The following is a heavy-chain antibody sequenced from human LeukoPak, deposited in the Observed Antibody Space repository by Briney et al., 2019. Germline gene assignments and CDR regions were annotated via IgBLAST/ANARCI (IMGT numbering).Heavy chain of an antibody. CDR3: ARDPLRAFDI. CDR2: ISSSSSYI. Sequence: GGSLRLSCAASGFTFSSYSMNWVRQAPGKGLEWVSSISSSSSYIYYADSVKGRFTISRDNAKNSLYLQMNSLRAEDTAVYHCARDPLRAFDIWAKGQWSPSLQ. CDR1: GFTFSSYS. V-gene: IGHV3-21*01. J-gene: IGHJ3*02.